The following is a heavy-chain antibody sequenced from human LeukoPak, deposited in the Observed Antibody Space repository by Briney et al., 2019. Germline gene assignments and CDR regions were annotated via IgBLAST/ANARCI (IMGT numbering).Heavy chain of an antibody. Sequence: GGSLRLSCAASGFTFSSYWMSWVRQAPGKGLEWVANIKQDGSEKYYVDSVKGRFTISRDNAKNSLYLQMNSLRAEDTAVYYCARAPRLGPPEYSQHWGQGTLVTVSS. V-gene: IGHV3-7*01. CDR1: GFTFSSYW. CDR3: ARAPRLGPPEYSQH. J-gene: IGHJ1*01. D-gene: IGHD3-16*01. CDR2: IKQDGSEK.